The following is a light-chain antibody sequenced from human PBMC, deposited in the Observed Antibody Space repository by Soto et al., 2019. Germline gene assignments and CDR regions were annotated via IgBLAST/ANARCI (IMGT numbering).Light chain of an antibody. CDR2: DVS. CDR3: SSYVASNTLA. J-gene: IGLJ2*01. Sequence: SALTQPPSASGSPGQSVAISCTGTTSDVGGYNYVSWYQQHPGKAPKLIIYDVSKRPSGVPDRFSGSKSGNTASLTVSGLQGVDEADYYCSSYVASNTLAFGGGTKLTVL. V-gene: IGLV2-8*01. CDR1: TSDVGGYNY.